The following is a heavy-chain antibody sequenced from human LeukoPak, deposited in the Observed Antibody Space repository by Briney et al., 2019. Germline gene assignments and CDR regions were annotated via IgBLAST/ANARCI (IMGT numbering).Heavy chain of an antibody. Sequence: GESLQISCEGSGYIFTSSWIGWVRQMPGKGLEWMGIIYPGDSDIRYSPSFQGQVTISADKSITTAYLQWSSLKASGTAIYYCARGLYCSGGSCRFDYWGQGTLVTVSS. CDR3: ARGLYCSGGSCRFDY. J-gene: IGHJ4*02. CDR2: IYPGDSDI. CDR1: GYIFTSSW. V-gene: IGHV5-51*01. D-gene: IGHD2-15*01.